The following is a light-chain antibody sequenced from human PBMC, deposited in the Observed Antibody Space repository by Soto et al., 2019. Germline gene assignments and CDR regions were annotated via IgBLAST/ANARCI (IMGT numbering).Light chain of an antibody. CDR2: GAS. V-gene: IGKV1-39*01. Sequence: DIQMTQSPPSLSASVGDRVTIACRASQSISTYLNWYQQKPGKAPNLLIYGASSLQSGVPSRFGGSGSGTDFTLTISSLQPEDFATYYCQQSYSSVLTFGGGTKVEIK. CDR1: QSISTY. J-gene: IGKJ4*01. CDR3: QQSYSSVLT.